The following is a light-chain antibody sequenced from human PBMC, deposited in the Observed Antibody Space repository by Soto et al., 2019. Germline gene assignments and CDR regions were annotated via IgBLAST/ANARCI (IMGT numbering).Light chain of an antibody. Sequence: DLQMTLSPSTLSASVGARVAITCRSNHISSSWLAWYQQKPGKAPRLLIYRASTITSGIPSRFSGSGSGTHFTLTISSLQPEDAATYYCQKYNTAPYTFGQGTRREIK. CDR1: HISSSW. CDR2: RAS. V-gene: IGKV1-5*03. CDR3: QKYNTAPYT. J-gene: IGKJ5*01.